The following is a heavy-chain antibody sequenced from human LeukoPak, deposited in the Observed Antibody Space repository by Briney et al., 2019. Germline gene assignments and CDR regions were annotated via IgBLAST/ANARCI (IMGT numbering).Heavy chain of an antibody. CDR1: GFTFNTCA. Sequence: HTGGSLRLSCAASGFTFNTCAMNWVRQAPGKGLEWVSTISGGGINTYYADSVKGRFTISRDNSKDILYLQMNSLKAEDTAVYYCTKDPNGYNKPGECWGQGALVTVSS. D-gene: IGHD5-24*01. V-gene: IGHV3-23*01. J-gene: IGHJ4*02. CDR3: TKDPNGYNKPGEC. CDR2: ISGGGINT.